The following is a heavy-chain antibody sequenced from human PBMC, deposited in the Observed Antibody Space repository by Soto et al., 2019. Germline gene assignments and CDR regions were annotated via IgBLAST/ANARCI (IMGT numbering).Heavy chain of an antibody. CDR1: GFTFNSYA. V-gene: IGHV3-30*14. D-gene: IGHD6-6*01. J-gene: IGHJ4*02. CDR3: ASLIERIRGPHHNPLRPGH. CDR2: MSFNGIDT. Sequence: GGSRTLSCAASGFTFNSYAMHWVRQVPGHALEWVAGMSFNGIDTYYADSVKVRVTISRDKSRNTVFLQMTIQRTEDTPVLYCASLIERIRGPHHNPLRPGHWGQVTLVTV.